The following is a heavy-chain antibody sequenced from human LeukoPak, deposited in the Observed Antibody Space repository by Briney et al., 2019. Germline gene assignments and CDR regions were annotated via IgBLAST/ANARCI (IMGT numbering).Heavy chain of an antibody. J-gene: IGHJ4*02. V-gene: IGHV3-64*01. CDR3: AREGPIAVAGPADY. Sequence: GGSLRLSCAASGFTFSSYAMHWVRQAPGKGLEYVSAISSNGGSTYYANSVKGRFTISRDNSKNTLYLQMNSLRAEDTAVYYCAREGPIAVAGPADYWGQGTLVTVSS. CDR2: ISSNGGST. CDR1: GFTFSSYA. D-gene: IGHD6-19*01.